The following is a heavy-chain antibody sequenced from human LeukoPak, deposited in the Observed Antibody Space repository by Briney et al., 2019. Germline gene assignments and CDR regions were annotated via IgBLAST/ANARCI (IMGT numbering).Heavy chain of an antibody. V-gene: IGHV1-69*13. CDR2: IIPIFGTA. Sequence: SVKVSCKASGGTFSSYAISWVRQAPGQGLEWMGGIIPIFGTANYAQKFQGRVTITADESTSTAYMELSSLRSEDTAVYYCARDSGYDYSGGLWYFDCWGQGTLVTVSS. CDR3: ARDSGYDYSGGLWYFDC. CDR1: GGTFSSYA. J-gene: IGHJ4*02. D-gene: IGHD5-12*01.